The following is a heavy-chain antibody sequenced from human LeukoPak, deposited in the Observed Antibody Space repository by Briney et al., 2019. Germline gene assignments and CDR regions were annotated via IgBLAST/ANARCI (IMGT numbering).Heavy chain of an antibody. CDR1: GFTFSSYG. V-gene: IGHV3-30*18. Sequence: GRSLRLSCAASGFTFSSYGMHWVRQAPGKGLEWVAGISYDGSNKYYADSVKGRFTISRDNSKNTLYLQMNSLRAEDTAVYYCANDFAAFDIWGQGTMVTVSS. CDR2: ISYDGSNK. J-gene: IGHJ3*02. CDR3: ANDFAAFDI.